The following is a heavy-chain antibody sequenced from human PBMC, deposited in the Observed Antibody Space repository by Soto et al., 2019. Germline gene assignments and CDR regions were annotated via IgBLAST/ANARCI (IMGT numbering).Heavy chain of an antibody. J-gene: IGHJ4*02. CDR3: AKDRPAEGSQWLVPI. V-gene: IGHV3-23*01. Sequence: PGGSLRLSCAASGFTFSSCAMSWVRQAPGMGLQWVSAISDSGGTTYYADSVRGRFTISRDNSKSTLYLQLNSLGAEDTAVYYCAKDRPAEGSQWLVPIWGRGTPVTVSS. CDR1: GFTFSSCA. D-gene: IGHD6-19*01. CDR2: ISDSGGTT.